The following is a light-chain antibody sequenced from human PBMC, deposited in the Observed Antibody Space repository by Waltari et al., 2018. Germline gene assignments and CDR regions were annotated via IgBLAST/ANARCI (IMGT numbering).Light chain of an antibody. J-gene: IGKJ4*01. Sequence: EIVSTQSPGTLSLSPGERATLSCRASQSLSSNSLAWYQQRPGQAPRLLISGASNRATGIPDRFSGSGSGTDFTLTISRLEPEDFAVYYCQQYDNIPRTFGGGTKVEI. V-gene: IGKV3-20*01. CDR2: GAS. CDR3: QQYDNIPRT. CDR1: QSLSSNS.